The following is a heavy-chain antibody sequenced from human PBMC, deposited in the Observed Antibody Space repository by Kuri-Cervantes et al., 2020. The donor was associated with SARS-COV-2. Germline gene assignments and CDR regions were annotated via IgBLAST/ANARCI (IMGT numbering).Heavy chain of an antibody. J-gene: IGHJ4*02. V-gene: IGHV4-4*07. CDR3: ARDADSSGSLDY. Sequence: SETLSLTCTVSGGSISSYYWSWIRQPAGKELEWIGRIYTSGSTNYNPSLKSRVTMSVDTSKNQFSLKLSSVTAADTAVYYCARDADSSGSLDYWGQGTLVTVSS. CDR2: IYTSGST. D-gene: IGHD3-22*01. CDR1: GGSISSYY.